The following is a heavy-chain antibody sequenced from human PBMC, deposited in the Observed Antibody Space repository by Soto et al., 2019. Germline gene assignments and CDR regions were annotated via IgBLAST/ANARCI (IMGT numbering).Heavy chain of an antibody. Sequence: SVKVSCKASGGTFSSYAISWVRQAPGQGLEWMGGIIPIFGTANYAQKFQGRVTITADESTSTAYMELSSLRSEDTAVYYCARARGDTAMVNNWFDPWGQGTLVTVSS. CDR3: ARARGDTAMVNNWFDP. CDR2: IIPIFGTA. CDR1: GGTFSSYA. D-gene: IGHD5-18*01. V-gene: IGHV1-69*13. J-gene: IGHJ5*02.